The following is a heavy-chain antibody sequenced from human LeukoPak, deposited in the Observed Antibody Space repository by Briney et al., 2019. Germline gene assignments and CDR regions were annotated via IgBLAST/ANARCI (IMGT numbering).Heavy chain of an antibody. Sequence: SVKVSCKASGGTFSSYAISWVRQAPGQGLEWMGGIIPIFGTANYAQKFQGRVTITADKSTSTAYMELSSLRSEDTAVYYCARVIAVAEYAFDYWGQGTLVTVSS. D-gene: IGHD6-19*01. CDR1: GGTFSSYA. CDR2: IIPIFGTA. V-gene: IGHV1-69*06. J-gene: IGHJ4*02. CDR3: ARVIAVAEYAFDY.